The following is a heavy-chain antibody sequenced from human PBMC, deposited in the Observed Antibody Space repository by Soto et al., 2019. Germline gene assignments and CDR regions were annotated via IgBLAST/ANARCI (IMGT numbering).Heavy chain of an antibody. CDR2: IHSSGST. Sequence: SETLSLICTVSGDSMSIYHWSWIRQPPGKGLEWIGYIHSSGSTNYNPSLMNRVSISVDSSKNQFSLKLNSVTAAATAVYYCARARYNWNSRVYYFDYWGHGTLVTVSS. J-gene: IGHJ4*01. CDR3: ARARYNWNSRVYYFDY. D-gene: IGHD1-7*01. V-gene: IGHV4-59*01. CDR1: GDSMSIYH.